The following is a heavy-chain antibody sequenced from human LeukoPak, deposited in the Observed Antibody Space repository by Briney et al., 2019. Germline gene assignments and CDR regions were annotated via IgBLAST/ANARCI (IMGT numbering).Heavy chain of an antibody. V-gene: IGHV4-39*01. J-gene: IGHJ4*02. D-gene: IGHD2-15*01. CDR1: GGSISSRSYY. CDR3: ARPAQRVAPREDY. CDR2: IYYSGST. Sequence: NPSETLSLTCTVSGGSISSRSYYWGWIRQPPGKGLEWIGSIYYSGSTYYNPSLKSRVTISEDTSKNQFSLKLSSVTAADTAVYYCARPAQRVAPREDYWGQGTLVTVSS.